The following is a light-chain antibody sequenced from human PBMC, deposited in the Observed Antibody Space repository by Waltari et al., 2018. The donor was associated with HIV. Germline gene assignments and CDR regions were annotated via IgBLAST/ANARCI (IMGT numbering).Light chain of an antibody. CDR3: QAWDSSTVV. CDR2: QDS. J-gene: IGLJ2*01. CDR1: KLGDKY. Sequence: SYELTQPPSVSVSPGQTASITCSGDKLGDKYACWYQQKPGQSPVVVIYQDSKRPSVIPELFSGSNSGNTATLTISGTQAMDESDYYCQAWDSSTVVFGGGTKLTVL. V-gene: IGLV3-1*01.